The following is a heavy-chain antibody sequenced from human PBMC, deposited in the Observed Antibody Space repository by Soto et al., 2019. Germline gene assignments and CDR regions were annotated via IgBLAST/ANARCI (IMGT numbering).Heavy chain of an antibody. CDR3: AGHGGLAAANNDAFDI. CDR2: IYYSGST. V-gene: IGHV4-30-4*01. CDR1: GGSISSGDYY. J-gene: IGHJ3*02. Sequence: QVQLQESGPGLVKPSQTLSLTCTVSGGSISSGDYYWSWIRQPPGKGLEWIGYIYYSGSTYYNPSLKSRVTISVDTSKNQFSLKLSSVTAADTAVYYCAGHGGLAAANNDAFDIWGQGTMVTVSS. D-gene: IGHD6-25*01.